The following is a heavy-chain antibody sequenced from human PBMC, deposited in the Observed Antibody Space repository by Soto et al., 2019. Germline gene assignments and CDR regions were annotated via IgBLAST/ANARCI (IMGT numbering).Heavy chain of an antibody. CDR3: ARVCGGDCNNGMDV. CDR1: GGSISSGGYY. J-gene: IGHJ6*02. V-gene: IGHV4-31*03. D-gene: IGHD2-21*02. Sequence: SETLSLTCTVSGGSISSGGYYWSWIRQPPGKGLEWIGYIYYSGSTYYNPSLKSRVTISVDTSKNQFSLKLSSVTAADTAVYYCARVCGGDCNNGMDVWGQGTTVTVSS. CDR2: IYYSGST.